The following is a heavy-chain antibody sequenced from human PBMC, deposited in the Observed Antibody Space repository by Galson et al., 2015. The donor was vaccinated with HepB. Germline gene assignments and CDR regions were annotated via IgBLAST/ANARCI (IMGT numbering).Heavy chain of an antibody. D-gene: IGHD4-23*01. Sequence: SLRLSCAASGFTFSSYAMHWVRQAPGKGLEWVAVISYDGSNKYYADSVKGRFTISRDNSKNTLYLQMNSLRAEDTAVYYCARGDSYGGNPISAFDIWGQGTMVTVSS. V-gene: IGHV3-30-3*01. J-gene: IGHJ3*02. CDR3: ARGDSYGGNPISAFDI. CDR2: ISYDGSNK. CDR1: GFTFSSYA.